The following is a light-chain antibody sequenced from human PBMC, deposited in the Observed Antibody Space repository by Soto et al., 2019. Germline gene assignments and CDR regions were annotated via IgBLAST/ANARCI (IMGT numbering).Light chain of an antibody. CDR2: DAF. CDR1: QSVSSSS. CDR3: QHYGSSPPKYT. Sequence: EIVLTQSPGTLSLPPGERATLSCRASQSVSSSSLAWYQHRPGQAPRLLIYDAFSRATDIPDRFSGSVSGTDFTLTISRLEREDFAVYYCQHYGSSPPKYTFGQGTKLEI. J-gene: IGKJ2*01. V-gene: IGKV3-20*01.